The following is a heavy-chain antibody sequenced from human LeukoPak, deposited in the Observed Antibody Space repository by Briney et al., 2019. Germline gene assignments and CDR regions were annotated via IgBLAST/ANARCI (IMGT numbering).Heavy chain of an antibody. CDR3: TTGLSIVVVAAAPRGGITAFDI. J-gene: IGHJ3*02. Sequence: GGSLRLSCAASGFTFSSYAMSWVRQAPGKGLEWVGRIKNKTDGGTTDYAAPVKGRFTISRDDSKNTLYLQMNSLKTEDTAVYYCTTGLSIVVVAAAPRGGITAFDIWGQGTMVTVSS. V-gene: IGHV3-15*01. CDR2: IKNKTDGGTT. CDR1: GFTFSSYA. D-gene: IGHD2-15*01.